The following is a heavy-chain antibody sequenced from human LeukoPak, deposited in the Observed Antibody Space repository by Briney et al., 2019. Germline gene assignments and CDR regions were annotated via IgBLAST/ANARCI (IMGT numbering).Heavy chain of an antibody. CDR3: ARSRGVIGARGWFDP. CDR1: GGSISSYY. J-gene: IGHJ5*02. V-gene: IGHV4-59*01. CDR2: TYYSGST. Sequence: SETLSLTCTVSGGSISSYYWSWVRQPPGKGREWIGYTYYSGSTNYNPSLKSRVTISVDTSKNQFSLKLSSVTAADTAVYYCARSRGVIGARGWFDPWGQGTLVTVSS. D-gene: IGHD3-10*01.